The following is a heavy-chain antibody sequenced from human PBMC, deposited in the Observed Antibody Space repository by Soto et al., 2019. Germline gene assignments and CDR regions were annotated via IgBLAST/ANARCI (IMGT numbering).Heavy chain of an antibody. V-gene: IGHV1-69*06. CDR2: IIPIFGTA. J-gene: IGHJ4*02. CDR3: AISSARGYGDYPYYFDY. Sequence: QVQLVQSGAEVKKPGSSVKVSCKASGGKFSSYAISWVRQAPGQGLDWMGWIIPIFGTANYAQKFQGRVTITADNYTSTAYMALSRLRHEDTAGYYCAISSARGYGDYPYYFDYLGQGTLVTVSS. CDR1: GGKFSSYA. D-gene: IGHD4-17*01.